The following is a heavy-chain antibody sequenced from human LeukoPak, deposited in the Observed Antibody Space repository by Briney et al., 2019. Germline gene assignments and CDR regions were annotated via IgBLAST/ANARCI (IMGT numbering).Heavy chain of an antibody. Sequence: GGSLRLSCAASGFTFSSYPMSWVRQAPEKGLEWVSAISGSGGSTYYADSVKGRFTISRDNSKNTLYLQMNSLRAEDTAVYYCAKGGGLSGWYDLDYWGQGTLVTVSS. D-gene: IGHD6-19*01. V-gene: IGHV3-23*01. CDR1: GFTFSSYP. CDR2: ISGSGGST. J-gene: IGHJ4*02. CDR3: AKGGGLSGWYDLDY.